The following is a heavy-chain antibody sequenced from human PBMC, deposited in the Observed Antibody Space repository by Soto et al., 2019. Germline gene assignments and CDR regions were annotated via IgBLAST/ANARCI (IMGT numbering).Heavy chain of an antibody. V-gene: IGHV4-59*01. Sequence: QVQLQESGPGLVKPSETLSLTCTVSGGSISNYYGSWIRQSPGKGLEWIGYIYHSGSTNYNPSLKSRVTIAVDTSKNQFSLNRRSVTAADTAVYYCARAGTRAWSNWFDPWGQGALVSVSS. J-gene: IGHJ5*02. CDR3: ARAGTRAWSNWFDP. CDR1: GGSISNYY. CDR2: IYHSGST. D-gene: IGHD1-1*01.